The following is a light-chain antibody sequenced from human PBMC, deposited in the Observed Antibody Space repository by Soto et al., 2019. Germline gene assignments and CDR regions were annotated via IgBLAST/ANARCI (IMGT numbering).Light chain of an antibody. CDR3: QQSNNFPLT. V-gene: IGKV1-12*01. Sequence: DIQMTQPPSSVSASVGDRVTITCRASQGISSWLVWYQQKPGKAPKLLIYAASSLQSGVPSRFSGSGSGTDFTLTISSLQPEDFATYYCQQSNNFPLTFGGGTKVEIK. CDR2: AAS. CDR1: QGISSW. J-gene: IGKJ4*01.